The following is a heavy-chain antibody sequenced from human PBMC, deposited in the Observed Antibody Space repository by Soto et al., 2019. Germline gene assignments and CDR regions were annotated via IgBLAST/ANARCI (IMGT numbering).Heavy chain of an antibody. J-gene: IGHJ6*02. D-gene: IGHD2-2*01. CDR1: GYTFTSYG. CDR3: ARVRGGYCSSTSCYGPEYYGMDV. Sequence: GASVKVSCKASGYTFTSYGISWVRQAPGQGLEWMGWISAYNGNTNYAQKLQGRVTMTTDTSTSTAYMELRSLRSDDTAVYYCARVRGGYCSSTSCYGPEYYGMDVWGQGTTVTV. CDR2: ISAYNGNT. V-gene: IGHV1-18*01.